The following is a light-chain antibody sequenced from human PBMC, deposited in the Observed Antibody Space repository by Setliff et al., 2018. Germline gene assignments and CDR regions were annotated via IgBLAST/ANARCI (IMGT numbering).Light chain of an antibody. CDR3: TSYTISSTEV. CDR2: EVS. CDR1: RSDVGGYNY. Sequence: QSVLAQPASVSGSPGQSITISCTGTRSDVGGYNYVSWYQQHPGKVPKLMIYEVSNRPSGVSNRFSGSKSGNTASLTISRLQTEDEADYYYTSYTISSTEVFGTGTKVTVL. J-gene: IGLJ1*01. V-gene: IGLV2-14*01.